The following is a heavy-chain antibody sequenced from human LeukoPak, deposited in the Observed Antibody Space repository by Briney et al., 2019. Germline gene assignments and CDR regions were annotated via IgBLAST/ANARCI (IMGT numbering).Heavy chain of an antibody. CDR2: IKQDGSEK. V-gene: IGHV3-7*01. D-gene: IGHD3-3*01. CDR1: GFTFNNYW. Sequence: GGSLRLSCAASGFTFNNYWMTWVRQAPGKGLEWVANIKQDGSEKYYVDSVKGRFTISRDNAKNSLYLQMNSLRAEDTAVYYCARGLGFWSGYYMGVWGKGTTVTVSS. J-gene: IGHJ6*04. CDR3: ARGLGFWSGYYMGV.